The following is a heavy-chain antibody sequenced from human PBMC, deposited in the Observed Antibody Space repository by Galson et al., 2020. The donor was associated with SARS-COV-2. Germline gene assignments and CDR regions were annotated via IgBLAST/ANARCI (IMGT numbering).Heavy chain of an antibody. J-gene: IGHJ4*02. CDR1: GFTYSSYA. Sequence: GESLKISCAASGFTYSSYAMSWVRQAPGKGLAWVHAISGSGGSTYYADSVKGRFTISRDNSKNTLYLQMNSLRAEDTAVYYCAKDEVGAFDYWGQGTLVTVSS. CDR2: ISGSGGST. CDR3: AKDEVGAFDY. D-gene: IGHD1-26*01. V-gene: IGHV3-23*01.